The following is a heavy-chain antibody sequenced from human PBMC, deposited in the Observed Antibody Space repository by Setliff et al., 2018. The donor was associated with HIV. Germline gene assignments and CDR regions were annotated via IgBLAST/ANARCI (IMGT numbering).Heavy chain of an antibody. V-gene: IGHV4-4*09. J-gene: IGHJ5*02. CDR1: GNSISTDY. D-gene: IGHD5-18*01. CDR2: IYNSAST. CDR3: ARRWGIRGYSS. Sequence: SETLSLTCTVSGNSISTDYWTWIRQPPGKGLEWIGYIYNSASTNYNPSLKSRVTISVDTSKNQFSLKLYSVTAADTSVYYCARRWGIRGYSSWGQGTLVTVSS.